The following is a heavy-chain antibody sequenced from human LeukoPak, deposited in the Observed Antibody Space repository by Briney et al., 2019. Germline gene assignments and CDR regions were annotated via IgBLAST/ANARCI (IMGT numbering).Heavy chain of an antibody. CDR3: ARKDWNDVRAFDI. CDR1: GGSISSSSYY. D-gene: IGHD1-1*01. CDR2: IYHSGII. Sequence: SETLSLTCTVSGGSISSSSYYWGWIRQPPGKGLEWIGEIYHSGIINYNPSLRSRVTISVDKSKNQFSLNLSSVTAADTAVYYCARKDWNDVRAFDIWGQGTMVTVPS. J-gene: IGHJ3*02. V-gene: IGHV4-39*07.